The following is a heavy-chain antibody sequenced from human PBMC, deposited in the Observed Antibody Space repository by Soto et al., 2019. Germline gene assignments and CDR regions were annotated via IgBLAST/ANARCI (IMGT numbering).Heavy chain of an antibody. D-gene: IGHD3-10*01. CDR2: INHSGST. J-gene: IGHJ5*02. Sequence: QVQLQQWGAGLLKPSETLSLTCAVYGGSFRGYYWSWIRQPPGKGLEWIGEINHSGSTNYNPSLKIRVTISVDTSKNQFSLKLSSVTAADTAVYYCARGLWFAGNYNWFDPWGQGTLVTVSS. V-gene: IGHV4-34*01. CDR1: GGSFRGYY. CDR3: ARGLWFAGNYNWFDP.